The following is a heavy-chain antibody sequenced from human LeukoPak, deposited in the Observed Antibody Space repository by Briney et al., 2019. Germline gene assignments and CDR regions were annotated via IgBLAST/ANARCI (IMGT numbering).Heavy chain of an antibody. CDR3: ARRGYCSSTSCYEYWFDP. CDR1: GGSISSSSYY. J-gene: IGHJ5*02. Sequence: SETLSLACTVSGGSISSSSYYWGWIRQPPGKGLEWIGIIYYSGSTYYNPSLKSRLTISVDTSKSQFSLKLSSVTATDTAVYYCARRGYCSSTSCYEYWFDPWGQGTLVTVSS. D-gene: IGHD2-2*01. CDR2: IYYSGST. V-gene: IGHV4-39*01.